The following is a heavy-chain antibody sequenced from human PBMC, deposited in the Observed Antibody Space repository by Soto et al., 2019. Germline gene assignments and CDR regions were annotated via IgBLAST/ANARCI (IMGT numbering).Heavy chain of an antibody. CDR2: IYYSGST. CDR3: ARGLSIMDNWFDP. CDR1: GGSISSYY. J-gene: IGHJ5*02. Sequence: PSETLSLTCTASGGSISSYYWSWIRQPPGKGLEWIGYIYYSGSTNYNPSLKSRVTISVDTSKNQFSLKLSSVTAAGTAVYYCARGLSIMDNWFDPWGQGTLVTVSS. D-gene: IGHD3-16*01. V-gene: IGHV4-59*01.